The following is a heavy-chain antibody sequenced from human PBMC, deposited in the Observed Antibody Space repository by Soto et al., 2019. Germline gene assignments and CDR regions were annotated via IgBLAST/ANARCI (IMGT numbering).Heavy chain of an antibody. J-gene: IGHJ3*02. Sequence: GGSLRLSCAASGFTFSDYYMSWIRQAPGKGLEWVSYISSSGSTIYYADSVKGRFTISRDNAKNSLYLQMNSLRAEDTAVYYYARAYWNGGLGAFDIWGQGTMVTVSS. V-gene: IGHV3-11*01. CDR2: ISSSGSTI. CDR1: GFTFSDYY. D-gene: IGHD1-1*01. CDR3: ARAYWNGGLGAFDI.